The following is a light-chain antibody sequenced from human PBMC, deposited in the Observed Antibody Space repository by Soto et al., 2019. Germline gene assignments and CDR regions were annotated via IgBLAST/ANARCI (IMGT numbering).Light chain of an antibody. J-gene: IGKJ5*01. CDR3: QQRHMWPIT. Sequence: EIVLTQSPGTLSLSPGERATLSCRASQSVSNSFLAWYQQKAGQSPRLLIYAASARATGIPPRFSGSGSGTDFTLTISSLEPEDSAVYYCQQRHMWPITFGQGTRLEIK. CDR1: QSVSNSF. CDR2: AAS. V-gene: IGKV3D-20*02.